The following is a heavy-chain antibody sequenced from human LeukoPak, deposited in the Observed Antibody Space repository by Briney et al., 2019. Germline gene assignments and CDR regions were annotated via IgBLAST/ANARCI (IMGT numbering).Heavy chain of an antibody. CDR1: GGSFSGYY. V-gene: IGHV4-34*01. Sequence: PSETLSLTCAVYGGSFSGYYWSWIRQPPGKGLDWIGEINHSGSTNYNPSLKSRVTISVDTSKNQFSLKLSSVTAADTAVYYCARGRLYYGSGSYYDYWGQGTLVTVSS. CDR3: ARGRLYYGSGSYYDY. D-gene: IGHD3-10*01. J-gene: IGHJ4*02. CDR2: INHSGST.